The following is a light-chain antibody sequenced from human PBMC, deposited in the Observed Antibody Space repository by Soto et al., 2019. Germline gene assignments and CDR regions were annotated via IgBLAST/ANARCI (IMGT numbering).Light chain of an antibody. J-gene: IGKJ5*01. CDR3: RQSYSTPA. CDR2: KAS. Sequence: DIQMTQSPSTLSGSVGDRVTITCRASQTISSWLAWYQQKPGKAPKLLIYKASTLKSGVPSRFSGSGSGTDFTLTISSLQPEDFATYYCRQSYSTPAFGQGTRLENK. CDR1: QTISSW. V-gene: IGKV1-5*03.